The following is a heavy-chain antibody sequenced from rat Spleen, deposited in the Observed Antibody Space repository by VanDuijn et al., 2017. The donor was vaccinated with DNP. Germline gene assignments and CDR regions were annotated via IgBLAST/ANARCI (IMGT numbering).Heavy chain of an antibody. CDR1: GLTFSTSD. CDR3: TTDFERGY. Sequence: EVQLVESGGGLVQPGRSMKLSCAASGLTFSTSDMAWVRQAPKKGLEWVASISASGSSTSYRDSVKGRFTISRDNAKSTFYLQMDSLRSEDTATYYCTTDFERGYWGQGVMVTVSS. J-gene: IGHJ2*01. V-gene: IGHV5-27*01. D-gene: IGHD1-11*01. CDR2: ISASGSST.